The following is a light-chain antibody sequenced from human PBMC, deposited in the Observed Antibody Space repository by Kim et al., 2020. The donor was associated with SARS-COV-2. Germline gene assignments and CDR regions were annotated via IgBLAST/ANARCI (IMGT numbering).Light chain of an antibody. Sequence: SVSVRDRVSITCRACQSITTFLNWYQQTRGKAPKRLLSAASTLQDGVPSMFSGCVSETDFTLTINTLHPEDVSSFYCQESYSAPYTFGQGTKLEI. CDR1: QSITTF. CDR2: AAS. V-gene: IGKV1-39*01. J-gene: IGKJ2*01. CDR3: QESYSAPYT.